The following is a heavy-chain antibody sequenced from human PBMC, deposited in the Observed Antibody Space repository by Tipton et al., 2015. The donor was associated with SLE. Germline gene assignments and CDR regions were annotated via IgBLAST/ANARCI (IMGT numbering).Heavy chain of an antibody. J-gene: IGHJ2*01. V-gene: IGHV4-34*12. CDR2: FIHSETT. CDR1: GASFSDYY. CDR3: ARRRFWYFDL. Sequence: TLSLTCAVDGASFSDYYWMWVRQPPGKGLEWIGEFIHSETTNYNPSLKRRVTISVDTPKNELSLRMTSVTAADTAVYYCARRRFWYFDLWGRGTLVTVSS.